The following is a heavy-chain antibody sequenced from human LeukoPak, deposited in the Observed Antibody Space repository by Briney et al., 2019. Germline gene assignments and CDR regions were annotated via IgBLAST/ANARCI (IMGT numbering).Heavy chain of an antibody. CDR3: ARKQYPYYSDSRGPFDS. Sequence: ASVKVSCKASGYTFTGYYIHWVRQAPGQGLEWMGWMNPNSGGTNYAQSFQGRVTMTRDTSISTAYMELSTLRSDDTAVYYCARKQYPYYSDSRGPFDSWGQGTLVTVSS. V-gene: IGHV1-2*02. CDR1: GYTFTGYY. J-gene: IGHJ5*01. CDR2: MNPNSGGT. D-gene: IGHD3-22*01.